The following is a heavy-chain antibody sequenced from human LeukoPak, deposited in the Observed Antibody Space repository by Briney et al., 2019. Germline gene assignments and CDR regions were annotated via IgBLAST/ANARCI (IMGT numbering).Heavy chain of an antibody. CDR2: INSDGSST. CDR3: ASPPVAAGGNVYFHH. Sequence: PGGSLRLSCAASGFTFSSYWMHWVRQAPGKGLVWVSRINSDGSSTSYADSVKGRFTISRDNAKNTLYLQMNSLRAEDTAVYYCASPPVAAGGNVYFHHWGQGTLVTVSS. J-gene: IGHJ1*01. CDR1: GFTFSSYW. D-gene: IGHD6-13*01. V-gene: IGHV3-74*01.